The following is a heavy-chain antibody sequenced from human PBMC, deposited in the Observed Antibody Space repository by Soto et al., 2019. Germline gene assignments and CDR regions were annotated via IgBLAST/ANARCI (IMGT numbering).Heavy chain of an antibody. D-gene: IGHD1-26*01. CDR2: IVVGSGNT. J-gene: IGHJ6*02. V-gene: IGHV1-58*01. Sequence: QMPLVQSGPEVKKPGTSVKVSCKASGFTFTSSAVQWVRQARGQRLEWIGWIVVGSGNTNYAQKFQERVTITRDMSTSTAYMELSSLRSEDTAVYYCAADGGGNYYYYGMDVWGQGTTVTVSS. CDR1: GFTFTSSA. CDR3: AADGGGNYYYYGMDV.